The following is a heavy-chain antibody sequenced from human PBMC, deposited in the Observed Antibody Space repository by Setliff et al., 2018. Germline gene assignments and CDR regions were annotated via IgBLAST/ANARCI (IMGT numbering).Heavy chain of an antibody. CDR3: ARGLEGEDYVYYMDV. CDR1: GDSISSGNW. CDR2: INHSGNT. J-gene: IGHJ6*03. D-gene: IGHD2-21*01. V-gene: IGHV4-4*02. Sequence: SETLSLTCAVSGDSISSGNWWSWVRQPPEKGLEWIGEINHSGNTNYNPSLKSRVTISVDKSTNQFSLKLNSVTAADTAVYYCARGLEGEDYVYYMDVWGKGNTVTVSS.